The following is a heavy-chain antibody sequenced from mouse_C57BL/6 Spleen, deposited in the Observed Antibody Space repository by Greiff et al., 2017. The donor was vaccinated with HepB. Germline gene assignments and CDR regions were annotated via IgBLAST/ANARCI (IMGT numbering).Heavy chain of an antibody. D-gene: IGHD1-1*01. J-gene: IGHJ3*01. V-gene: IGHV1-54*01. Sequence: QVQLQQSGAELVRPGTSVKVSCKASGYAFTNYLIEWVKQRPGQGLEWIGVINPGSGGTNYNEKFKGKATLTADKSSSTAYMQLSRLTSEDSAVYFCSRDHYGSSYELFFAYWGQGTLVTVSA. CDR1: GYAFTNYL. CDR3: SRDHYGSSYELFFAY. CDR2: INPGSGGT.